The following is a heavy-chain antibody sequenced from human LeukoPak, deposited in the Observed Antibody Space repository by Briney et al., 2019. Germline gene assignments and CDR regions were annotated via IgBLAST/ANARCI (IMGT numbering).Heavy chain of an antibody. J-gene: IGHJ6*03. Sequence: PGRSLRLSCAASGFTFNSYAVHWVRQAPGKGLEWVAFISYDGSNKYYADSVKDRFTISRDNSKNTLYLQMNSLRAEDTAVYYCARDRSEYSSSSYYYMDVWGKGTTVTVSS. V-gene: IGHV3-30-3*01. CDR1: GFTFNSYA. D-gene: IGHD6-6*01. CDR3: ARDRSEYSSSSYYYMDV. CDR2: ISYDGSNK.